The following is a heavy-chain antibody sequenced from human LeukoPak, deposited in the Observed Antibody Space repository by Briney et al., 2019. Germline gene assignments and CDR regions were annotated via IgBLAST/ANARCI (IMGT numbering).Heavy chain of an antibody. CDR1: GFTFSSYG. V-gene: IGHV3-30*18. D-gene: IGHD4-17*01. Sequence: PGGSLRLSCAASGFTFSSYGMHWVRQAPGKGLEWVAVISYDGSNKYYADSVKGRFTISRDNSKNTLYLQMNSLRAEDTAVYYCAKGDDYGDYGPADYWGQGTLVTVSS. CDR2: ISYDGSNK. CDR3: AKGDDYGDYGPADY. J-gene: IGHJ4*02.